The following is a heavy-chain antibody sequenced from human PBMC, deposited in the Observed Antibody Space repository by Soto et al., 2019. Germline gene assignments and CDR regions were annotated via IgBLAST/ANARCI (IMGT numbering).Heavy chain of an antibody. D-gene: IGHD2-2*02. CDR3: ARGRIVLVPAAILNDY. Sequence: GASVKVSCKASGYTFPSYDINWVRQATGQGLEWMGWMNPNSGNTGYAQKLQGRVTMTRNTSISTAYMELSSLRSEDTAVYYCARGRIVLVPAAILNDYWGQGTLVTVSS. CDR1: GYTFPSYD. V-gene: IGHV1-8*01. J-gene: IGHJ4*02. CDR2: MNPNSGNT.